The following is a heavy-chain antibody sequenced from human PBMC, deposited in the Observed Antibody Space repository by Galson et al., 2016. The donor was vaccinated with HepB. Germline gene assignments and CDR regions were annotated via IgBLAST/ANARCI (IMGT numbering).Heavy chain of an antibody. D-gene: IGHD3-16*02. CDR1: GFTFTTYG. CDR3: ARVVAFGGVIVRRGYGLDV. J-gene: IGHJ6*02. Sequence: SVKVSCKASGFTFTTYGISWVRQAPGQGLEWMGWISAYNGNTNYAQKLQGRVTMTRDTSTSTAYMELRSLRSDDSAFYFCARVVAFGGVIVRRGYGLDVWGQGTTVTVSS. CDR2: ISAYNGNT. V-gene: IGHV1-18*01.